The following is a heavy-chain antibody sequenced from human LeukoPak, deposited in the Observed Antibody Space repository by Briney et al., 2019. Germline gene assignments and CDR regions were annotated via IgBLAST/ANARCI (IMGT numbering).Heavy chain of an antibody. D-gene: IGHD5-18*01. J-gene: IGHJ6*03. CDR1: GFTFSNYE. CDR2: ISSSGNII. Sequence: GGSLRLSCAASGFTFSNYEMNWVRHAPGKGREWVSYISSSGNIIYYADSVKGRFTISRDNAKNSLYLQMNSLRAEDTAVYYCARGDTAMVDYYYYMDVWGKGTTVTISS. CDR3: ARGDTAMVDYYYYMDV. V-gene: IGHV3-48*03.